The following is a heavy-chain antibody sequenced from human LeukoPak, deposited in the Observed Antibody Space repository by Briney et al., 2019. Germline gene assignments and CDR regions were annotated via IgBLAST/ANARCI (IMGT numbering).Heavy chain of an antibody. D-gene: IGHD1/OR15-1a*01. CDR3: ARDLATTDN. V-gene: IGHV3-20*04. J-gene: IGHJ4*02. CDR1: GFTFDDYG. Sequence: PGGSLRLSCVASGFTFDDYGMSWVRQAPGKGLEWVSGINWSGVRTGYADSLKGRFTISRDNAKNTLYLQMNSLRAEDTALYYCARDLATTDNWGQGTLVTVSS. CDR2: INWSGVRT.